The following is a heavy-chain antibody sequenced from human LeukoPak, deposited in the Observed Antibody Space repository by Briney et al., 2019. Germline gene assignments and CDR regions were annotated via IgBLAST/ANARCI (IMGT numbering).Heavy chain of an antibody. D-gene: IGHD4-17*01. CDR1: GFTFSNAW. CDR3: ATTVYGDPPFDY. CDR2: ISSSSSYI. J-gene: IGHJ4*02. V-gene: IGHV3-21*01. Sequence: PGGSLRLSCAASGFTFSNAWMSWVRQAPGKGLEWVSSISSSSSYIYYADSVKGRFTISRDNAKNSLYLQMNSLRAEDTAVYYCATTVYGDPPFDYWGQGTLVTVSS.